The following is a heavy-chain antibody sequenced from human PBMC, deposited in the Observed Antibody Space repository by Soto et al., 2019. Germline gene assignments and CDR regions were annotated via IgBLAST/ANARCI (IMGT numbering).Heavy chain of an antibody. J-gene: IGHJ5*02. CDR3: ASTYSTSWYWFDP. CDR1: GFSLSNAGLG. CDR2: IFSNDEK. V-gene: IGHV2-26*04. Sequence: QVTVKESGPVLVKPTETLTLTCTVSGFSLSNAGLGVSWIRQPPGKALEWLAHIFSNDEKSYSTSLKSRLTISKDTSKSQVVLTMPMMDPVDTATYYCASTYSTSWYWFDPWGQGTLVTVSS. D-gene: IGHD6-13*01.